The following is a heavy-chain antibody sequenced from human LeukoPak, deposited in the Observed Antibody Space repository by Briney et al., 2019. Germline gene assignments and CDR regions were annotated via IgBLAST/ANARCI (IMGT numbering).Heavy chain of an antibody. J-gene: IGHJ4*02. D-gene: IGHD1-1*01. CDR3: ARCTTGRTFGSLREIKRSREIDY. V-gene: IGHV3-21*01. Sequence: GGSLRLSCAASGFTFSSYGMSWVRQAPGKGLEWVSSISSSSSNIYYADSVKGRFTISRDNAKNSLYLQMNSLRVEDTAVYYCARCTTGRTFGSLREIKRSREIDYWGQGTPVTVSS. CDR1: GFTFSSYG. CDR2: ISSSSSNI.